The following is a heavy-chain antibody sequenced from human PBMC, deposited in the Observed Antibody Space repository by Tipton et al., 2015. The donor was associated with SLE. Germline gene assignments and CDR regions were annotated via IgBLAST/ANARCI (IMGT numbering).Heavy chain of an antibody. CDR2: IRSKANSYAT. V-gene: IGHV3-73*01. CDR3: AKDRYCGGGTCFASYFDL. D-gene: IGHD2-21*01. CDR1: GFTFSGSA. Sequence: SLRLSCAASGFTFSGSAMHWVRQASGKGLEWVGRIRSKANSYATAYAASVKGRFTISRDDSKNTAYLQMNSLKTEDTAVYYCAKDRYCGGGTCFASYFDLWGQGTPVTVSS. J-gene: IGHJ4*02.